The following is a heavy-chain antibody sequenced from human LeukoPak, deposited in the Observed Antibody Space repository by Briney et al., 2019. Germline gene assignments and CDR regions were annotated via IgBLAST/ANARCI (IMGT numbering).Heavy chain of an antibody. Sequence: PGGSLRLSCAASGFIFSTDSMNWVRQVPGKGLEWISYISSNSATTHYADSVKGRFTISRDNAKNSLYLHMNSLRADDAAVYYRARDTRSLIDYWGQGTLVTVSS. J-gene: IGHJ4*02. CDR1: GFIFSTDS. D-gene: IGHD1-26*01. V-gene: IGHV3-48*01. CDR2: ISSNSATT. CDR3: ARDTRSLIDY.